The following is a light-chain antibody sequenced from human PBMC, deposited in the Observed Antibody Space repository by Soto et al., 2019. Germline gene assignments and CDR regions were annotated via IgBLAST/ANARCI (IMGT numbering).Light chain of an antibody. CDR1: PGAVTSGYY. CDR3: LLYYGGPVV. Sequence: QAVVTQQPSLSVSPGGTVTLTCGSSPGAVTSGYYPNWFQQKLGQAPGALINSTSNKHSWTPTRFSGSLLGGKAALTLSGVQPEEEADYYCLLYYGGPVVFSGGTKLTVL. J-gene: IGLJ2*01. V-gene: IGLV7-43*01. CDR2: STS.